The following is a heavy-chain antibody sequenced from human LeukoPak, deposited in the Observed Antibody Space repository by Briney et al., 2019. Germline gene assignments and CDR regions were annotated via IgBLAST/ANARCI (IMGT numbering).Heavy chain of an antibody. CDR3: DCGGGCS. Sequence: GGSLRLSCAASGFTFSNAGMGWVRQAPGKGLEWVSSTNENAAITKYADAVNGRFTISRDNAKNLLYLQMNSLRAEDTAVYYCDCGGGCSWGQGTLVTVSS. D-gene: IGHD2-21*02. J-gene: IGHJ5*02. CDR2: TNENAAIT. CDR1: GFTFSNAG. V-gene: IGHV3-23*01.